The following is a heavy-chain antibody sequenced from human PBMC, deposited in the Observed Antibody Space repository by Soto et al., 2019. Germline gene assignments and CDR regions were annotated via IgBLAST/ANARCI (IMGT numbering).Heavy chain of an antibody. CDR1: GFTVSSNY. V-gene: IGHV3-53*01. Sequence: PVGSLSLSFAASGFTVSSNYMSWVRQAPGKGLEWVSVIYSGGSTYYADSVKGRFTISRDNSKNTLYLQMNSLRDEDTAVYYCARHSSSPGDLLDYWGQGTLVTVSS. CDR2: IYSGGST. CDR3: ARHSSSPGDLLDY. J-gene: IGHJ4*02. D-gene: IGHD6-6*01.